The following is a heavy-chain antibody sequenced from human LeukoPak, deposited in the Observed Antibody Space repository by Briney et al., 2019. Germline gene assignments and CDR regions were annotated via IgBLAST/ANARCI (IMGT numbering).Heavy chain of an antibody. V-gene: IGHV6-1*01. CDR2: TYYRSTWYN. CDR3: ARRLTQYDCFDP. Sequence: SQTLSLTCAISGDSVSSNSVTWNWVRQSPSRGLEWLGSTYYRSTWYNDYAVSVRGRITVNPDTSKNQFSLHLNSVTPEDTAVYYCARRLTQYDCFDPWGQGILVTVSS. D-gene: IGHD2-2*01. CDR1: GDSVSSNSVT. J-gene: IGHJ5*02.